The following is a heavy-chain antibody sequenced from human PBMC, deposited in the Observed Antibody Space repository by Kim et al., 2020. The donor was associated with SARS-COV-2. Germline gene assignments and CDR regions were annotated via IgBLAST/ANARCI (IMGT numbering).Heavy chain of an antibody. J-gene: IGHJ4*02. Sequence: SETLSLTCTVSGGSVSSGSYYWSWIRQPPGKGLEWIGYIYYSGSTNYNPSLKSRVTISVDTSKNQFSLKLSSVTAADTAVYYCAVYSSPFPGDWVDYWGQGTLVTVSS. D-gene: IGHD6-13*01. CDR2: IYYSGST. CDR1: GGSVSSGSYY. CDR3: AVYSSPFPGDWVDY. V-gene: IGHV4-61*01.